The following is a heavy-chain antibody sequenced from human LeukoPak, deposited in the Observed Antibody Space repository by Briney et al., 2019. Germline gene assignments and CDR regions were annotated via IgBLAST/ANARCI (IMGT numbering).Heavy chain of an antibody. CDR2: IYSDGST. CDR1: GFSVSTSY. V-gene: IGHV3-53*01. D-gene: IGHD3/OR15-3a*01. Sequence: GGSLRLSCAASGFSVSTSYINWVRHAPEKGLEWVSVIYSDGSTKYADSVKARFTISRDNSKNTVYLQIKSLRVEDTAVYYCARGTLDNWGQGTLVTVSS. CDR3: ARGTLDN. J-gene: IGHJ4*02.